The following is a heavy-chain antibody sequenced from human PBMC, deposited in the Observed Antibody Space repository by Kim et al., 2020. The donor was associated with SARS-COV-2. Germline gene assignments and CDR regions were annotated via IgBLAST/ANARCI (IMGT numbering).Heavy chain of an antibody. V-gene: IGHV1-18*04. D-gene: IGHD5-12*01. CDR2: ISAYNGNT. CDR3: ARAERWLQFNDVSWFDP. J-gene: IGHJ5*02. CDR1: GYTFTSYG. Sequence: ASVKVSCKASGYTFTSYGISWVRQAPGQGLEWMGWISAYNGNTNYAQKLQGRVTMTTDTSTSTAYMELRSLRSDDTAVYYCARAERWLQFNDVSWFDPWGQGTLVTVSS.